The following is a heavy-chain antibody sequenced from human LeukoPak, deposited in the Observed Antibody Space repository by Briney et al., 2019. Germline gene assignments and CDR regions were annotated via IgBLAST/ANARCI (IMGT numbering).Heavy chain of an antibody. CDR1: RFTLSSYN. D-gene: IGHD1-26*01. CDR2: ITSGMSVI. J-gene: IGHJ6*03. V-gene: IGHV3-21*01. Sequence: GGLRLSSAASRFTLSSYNMKWGRQTPGQGLGWVSSITSGMSVIYYADSVKGRFTISRDNAKSSLYLQMNSLRAEDTAVYYCARDPYSGSYGADYYYYMDVWGKGTTVTISS. CDR3: ARDPYSGSYGADYYYYMDV.